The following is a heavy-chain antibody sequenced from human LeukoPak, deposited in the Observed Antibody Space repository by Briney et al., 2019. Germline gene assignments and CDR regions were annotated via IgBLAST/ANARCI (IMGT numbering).Heavy chain of an antibody. V-gene: IGHV3-33*01. Sequence: GGSLRLSCAASGFTFSSYGMHWVRQAPGKGLEWVAVIWYDGSNKYYADSVKGRFTTSRDNSKNTLYLQMNSLRAEDTAVYYCARNYDSSGYYFYYYYYYGMDVWGQGTTVTVSS. J-gene: IGHJ6*02. CDR1: GFTFSSYG. CDR3: ARNYDSSGYYFYYYYYYGMDV. D-gene: IGHD3-22*01. CDR2: IWYDGSNK.